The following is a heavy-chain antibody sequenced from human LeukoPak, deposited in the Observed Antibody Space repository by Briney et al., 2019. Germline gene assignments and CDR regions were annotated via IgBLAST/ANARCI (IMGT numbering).Heavy chain of an antibody. CDR3: ALFDY. V-gene: IGHV1-2*06. Sequence: ASVKVSCKPSGYTFNNYGITWVRQAPGQGLEWMGRINPNSGGTNYAQKFQGRVTMTRDTSISTAYMELSRLRSDDTAVYYCALFDYWGQGTLVTVSS. CDR2: INPNSGGT. CDR1: GYTFNNYG. J-gene: IGHJ4*02.